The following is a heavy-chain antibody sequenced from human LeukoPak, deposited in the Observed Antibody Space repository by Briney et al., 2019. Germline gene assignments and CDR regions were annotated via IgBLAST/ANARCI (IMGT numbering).Heavy chain of an antibody. D-gene: IGHD3-22*01. Sequence: PSETLSLTCSVSGGSISSYYWSWIRQPPGKGLEWIGYMYYSGSTHYNPSLKSRVTMSVDTSKNQFSLKLSSVTAADTAVYYCARDGSSGYYYWGQGTLVTVSS. CDR1: GGSISSYY. J-gene: IGHJ4*02. V-gene: IGHV4-59*12. CDR2: MYYSGST. CDR3: ARDGSSGYYY.